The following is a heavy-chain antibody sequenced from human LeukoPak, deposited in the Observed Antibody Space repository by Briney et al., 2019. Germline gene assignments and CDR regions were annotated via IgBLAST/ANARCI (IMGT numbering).Heavy chain of an antibody. CDR3: AKDFHYYDSSGYLADGDY. CDR1: GSTFSSYG. D-gene: IGHD3-22*01. J-gene: IGHJ4*02. Sequence: GGSLRLSCAASGSTFSSYGMHWVRQAPGKGLEWVAFIRYDGSNKYYADSVKGRFTISRDNSKNTLYLQMNSLRAEDTAVYYCAKDFHYYDSSGYLADGDYWGQGTLVTVSS. CDR2: IRYDGSNK. V-gene: IGHV3-30*02.